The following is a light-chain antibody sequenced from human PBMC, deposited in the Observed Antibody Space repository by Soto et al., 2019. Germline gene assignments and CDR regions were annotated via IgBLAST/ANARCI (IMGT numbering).Light chain of an antibody. CDR1: QSISSC. J-gene: IGKJ1*01. V-gene: IGKV1-5*03. Sequence: DIQMTQSPSTLSTSVGDRVTISCRASQSISSCLAWYQQKPGEAPNLLIYRASSLQSGVPSRFSGSGSGTEFTLTISSLQPDDFATYYCQQYSRYPWTFGQGTKVEFK. CDR3: QQYSRYPWT. CDR2: RAS.